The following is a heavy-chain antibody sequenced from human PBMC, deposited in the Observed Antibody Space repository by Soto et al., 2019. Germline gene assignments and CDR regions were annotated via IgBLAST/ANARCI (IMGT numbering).Heavy chain of an antibody. CDR1: GFTFRNFW. J-gene: IGHJ4*02. Sequence: GGSLRLSCAASGFTFRNFWMTWVRQAPGKGLEWVANINQDGSEKYYVDSVKGRFTISRDNAKNSLYLQMNSLTDEDTAVYFCASPKGYCSGGSCFPFDNWGRGTQVTVSS. V-gene: IGHV3-7*01. D-gene: IGHD2-15*01. CDR2: INQDGSEK. CDR3: ASPKGYCSGGSCFPFDN.